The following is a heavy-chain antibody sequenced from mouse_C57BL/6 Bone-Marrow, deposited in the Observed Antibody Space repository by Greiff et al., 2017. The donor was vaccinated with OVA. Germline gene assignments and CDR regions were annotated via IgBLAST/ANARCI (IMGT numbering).Heavy chain of an antibody. D-gene: IGHD1-1*01. CDR1: GYTFTDYN. CDR2: INPNNGGT. Sequence: EVQLQQSGPELVKPGASVKIPCKASGYTFTDYNMDWVKQSHGKSLEWIGDINPNNGGTIYNQKFKGKATLTVDKSYSTAYMELRSLTSENTAVYDCARRGVNYYGSSLLWYFDVWGTGTTVTVSS. CDR3: ARRGVNYYGSSLLWYFDV. J-gene: IGHJ1*03. V-gene: IGHV1-18*01.